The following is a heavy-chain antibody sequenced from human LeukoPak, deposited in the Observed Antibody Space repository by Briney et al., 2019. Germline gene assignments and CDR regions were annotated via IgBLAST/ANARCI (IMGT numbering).Heavy chain of an antibody. D-gene: IGHD2-2*01. CDR3: VKSPCSRTGCYPYYFDY. V-gene: IGHV3-64D*06. CDR1: GFTFRNYA. CDR2: ISGDGGST. J-gene: IGHJ4*02. Sequence: GGSLRLSCSASGFTFRNYAMHWVRQAPGKGLEYVSVISGDGGSTYYADSVKDRFTISRDNSKNTLYLQMSSLRAEDTAMYYCVKSPCSRTGCYPYYFDYWGQGTLVTVSS.